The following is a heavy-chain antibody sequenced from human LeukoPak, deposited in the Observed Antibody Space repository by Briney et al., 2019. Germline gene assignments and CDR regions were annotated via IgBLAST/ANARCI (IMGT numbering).Heavy chain of an antibody. CDR2: IKPKTDGETT. J-gene: IGHJ4*02. Sequence: GGSLRLSCAASGFTVSSNYMSWVRQAPGRGLEWVGRIKPKTDGETTEYAAPVKDRFSISRDDSKSMMYLQMNSLKTEDTAVYYCITPLPYSAQGGQGTLVTVSS. CDR1: GFTVSSNY. V-gene: IGHV3-15*01. D-gene: IGHD2-21*01. CDR3: ITPLPYSAQ.